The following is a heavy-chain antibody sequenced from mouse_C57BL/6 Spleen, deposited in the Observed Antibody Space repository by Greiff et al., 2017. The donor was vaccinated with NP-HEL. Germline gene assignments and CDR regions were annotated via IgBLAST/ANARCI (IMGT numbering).Heavy chain of an antibody. CDR3: ARDGIRGWFAY. CDR2: IYPGSGNT. CDR1: GYSFTSYY. Sequence: QVQLQQSGPELVKPGASVKISCKASGYSFTSYYIHWVKQRPGQGLEWIGWIYPGSGNTKYNEKFKGKATLTADTSSSTAYMQLSSLTSEDSAVYYCARDGIRGWFAYWGQGTLVTVSA. D-gene: IGHD2-4*01. V-gene: IGHV1-66*01. J-gene: IGHJ3*01.